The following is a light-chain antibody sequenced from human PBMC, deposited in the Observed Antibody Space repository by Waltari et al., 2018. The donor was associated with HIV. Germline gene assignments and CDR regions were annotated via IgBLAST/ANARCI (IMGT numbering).Light chain of an antibody. V-gene: IGKV3-11*01. CDR2: EAS. CDR1: HSITKY. Sequence: EIVLTQSPATLSLSPGEGATLSCRASHSITKYLAWYQQKPGQAPRLLIYEASIRATGIPARFGGSGSGTDFTLTISSLEPEDFALYYCQHRSNWPPFTFGPGTKVEIK. CDR3: QHRSNWPPFT. J-gene: IGKJ3*01.